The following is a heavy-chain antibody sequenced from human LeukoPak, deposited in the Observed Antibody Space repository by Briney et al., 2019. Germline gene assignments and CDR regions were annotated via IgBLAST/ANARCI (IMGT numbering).Heavy chain of an antibody. J-gene: IGHJ4*02. CDR2: INSDGSST. D-gene: IGHD3-22*01. CDR3: ARVDYDSSGPSGDY. V-gene: IGHV3-74*01. CDR1: GLTFSSYW. Sequence: GGSLRLSCAASGLTFSSYWMHWVRQAPGKGLVWVSRINSDGSSTSYADSVKGRFTISRDNAKNTLYLQMNSLRAEDTAVYYCARVDYDSSGPSGDYWGQGTLVTVSS.